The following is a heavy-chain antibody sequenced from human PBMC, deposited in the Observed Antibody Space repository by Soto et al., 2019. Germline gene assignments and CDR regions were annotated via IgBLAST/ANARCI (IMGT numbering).Heavy chain of an antibody. Sequence: EVQLVESGGGLVKPGGSLRLSCAASGFTFNKAWMNWVRQAPGGRLEWVGRVKSVSDGGAVDYAAPVKGRFTISRDDSKDTLYVQMNSLKTEDTAIYYCVPGWPGINYYYNMDVWGQGTTVTVSS. CDR1: GFTFNKAW. V-gene: IGHV3-15*07. J-gene: IGHJ6*02. D-gene: IGHD6-19*01. CDR2: VKSVSDGGAV. CDR3: VPGWPGINYYYNMDV.